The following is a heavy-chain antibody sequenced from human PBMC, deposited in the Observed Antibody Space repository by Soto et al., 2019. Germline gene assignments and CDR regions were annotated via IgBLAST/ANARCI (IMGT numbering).Heavy chain of an antibody. D-gene: IGHD7-27*01. V-gene: IGHV3-72*01. J-gene: IGHJ4*02. Sequence: GGSLRLSCASSGFTFSNHYMDLVRQAPGKGLEWVGRIRNKANSYTTEYAASVKGRFTISRDDSKNSLYLQMRSLETEDTAVYYCAKLGSSRGTDYWGQGTLVTVSS. CDR3: AKLGSSRGTDY. CDR1: GFTFSNHY. CDR2: IRNKANSYTT.